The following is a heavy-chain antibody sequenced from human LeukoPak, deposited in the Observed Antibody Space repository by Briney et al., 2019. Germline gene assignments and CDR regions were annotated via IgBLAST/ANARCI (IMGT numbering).Heavy chain of an antibody. D-gene: IGHD1-14*01. J-gene: IGHJ3*02. CDR3: AKGYKLGIVEAFDI. Sequence: GGSLRLSCAASGFTFSSYGMHWVRQAPGKGLEWVAYIQYDGSNEQYADSVKGRFSISRDSSKNILYLQMNSLRAEDTAVYYCAKGYKLGIVEAFDIWGQGTMVTVSS. V-gene: IGHV3-30*02. CDR1: GFTFSSYG. CDR2: IQYDGSNE.